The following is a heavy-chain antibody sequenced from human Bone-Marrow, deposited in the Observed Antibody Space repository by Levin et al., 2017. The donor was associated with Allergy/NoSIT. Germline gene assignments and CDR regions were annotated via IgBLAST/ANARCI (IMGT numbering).Heavy chain of an antibody. D-gene: IGHD2/OR15-2a*01. CDR3: ARGPYIETFSYYLYGMDV. V-gene: IGHV4-30-4*01. J-gene: IGHJ6*02. Sequence: KSSETLSLTCTVSGASISSADFYWSWIRQPPGEGLEWIGYIYNSGTTYSNPSLKSRVAISVDTSKSQFSLKVTSVTAADTAVYFCARGPYIETFSYYLYGMDVWGPGTMVTVSS. CDR1: GASISSADFY. CDR2: IYNSGTT.